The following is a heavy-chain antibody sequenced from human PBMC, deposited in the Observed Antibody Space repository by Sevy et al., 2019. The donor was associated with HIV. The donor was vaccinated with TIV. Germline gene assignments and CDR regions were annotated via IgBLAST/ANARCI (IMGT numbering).Heavy chain of an antibody. J-gene: IGHJ3*02. CDR1: GFTFSNYD. CDR3: ARDRRGSYAFDI. Sequence: GGSLRLSCAASGFTFSNYDMNWVRQAPGKGLEWISNIRSDSSSTWYTDSVKGRFTISRDKAKNSLHLQMNSLRAEDTAVYYCARDRRGSYAFDIWGQGTMVTVSS. CDR2: IRSDSSST. V-gene: IGHV3-48*01.